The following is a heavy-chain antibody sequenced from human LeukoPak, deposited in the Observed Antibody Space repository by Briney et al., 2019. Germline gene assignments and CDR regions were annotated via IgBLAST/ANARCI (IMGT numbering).Heavy chain of an antibody. V-gene: IGHV4-34*01. Sequence: SETLSLTCAVYGGSFSGYYWSWIRQPPGKGLEWIGEINHSGSTYYNPSLKSRVTISVDTSKNQFSLKLSSVTAADTAVYYCARRYYYDSSGYWGYYYYGMDVWGQGTTVTVSS. CDR1: GGSFSGYY. CDR2: INHSGST. J-gene: IGHJ6*02. D-gene: IGHD3-22*01. CDR3: ARRYYYDSSGYWGYYYYGMDV.